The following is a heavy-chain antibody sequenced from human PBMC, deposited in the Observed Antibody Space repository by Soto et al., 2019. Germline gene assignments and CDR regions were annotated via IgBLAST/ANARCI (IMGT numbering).Heavy chain of an antibody. CDR2: IYYSGST. Sequence: TLSLTCTVSGGSISSGGYYWSWIRQHPGKGLEWIGYIYYSGSTYYNPSLKSRVTISVDTSKNQFSLKLSSVTAADTAVYYCARCTSGGKRFDYWGQGTLVTVSS. J-gene: IGHJ4*02. V-gene: IGHV4-31*03. CDR3: ARCTSGGKRFDY. D-gene: IGHD2-2*01. CDR1: GGSISSGGYY.